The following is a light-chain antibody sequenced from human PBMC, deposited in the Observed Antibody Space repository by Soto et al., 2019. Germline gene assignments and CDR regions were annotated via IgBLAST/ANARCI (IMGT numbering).Light chain of an antibody. CDR2: AAS. CDR1: QGVSRNY. Sequence: IVLTQSPGTLSLSPGERATLSCRASQGVSRNYLAWYQQKLGQAPRLLIYAASSRATGIPDRFSGSGSGTDFTLTISRLEPEDFAVDYCHQYGTSPKTFGQGTKVEIK. CDR3: HQYGTSPKT. V-gene: IGKV3-20*01. J-gene: IGKJ1*01.